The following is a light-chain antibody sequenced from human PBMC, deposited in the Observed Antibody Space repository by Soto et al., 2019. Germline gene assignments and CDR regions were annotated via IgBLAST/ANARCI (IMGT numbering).Light chain of an antibody. Sequence: DIQMTQSPSTLSASVGDRVTITCRASQSISSWLAWYQQTPGKAPKLLIYGAYTLQSGVPSRFSGSGSGTEFTLTISSLQPDDFATYYCQQYSTYTPRTFGQGTKVDIK. V-gene: IGKV1-5*01. J-gene: IGKJ1*01. CDR1: QSISSW. CDR3: QQYSTYTPRT. CDR2: GAY.